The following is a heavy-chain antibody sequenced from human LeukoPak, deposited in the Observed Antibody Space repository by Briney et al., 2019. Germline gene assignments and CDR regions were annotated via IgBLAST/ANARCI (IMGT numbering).Heavy chain of an antibody. Sequence: SETLSLTCTVSGGSISSYYWSWIRQPPGKGLEWIGYIYYSGSTYYNPSLKSRVTISVDTSKNQFSLKLSSVTAADTAVYYCARVCYDFWSGHDAFDIWGQGTMVTVSS. CDR2: IYYSGST. CDR3: ARVCYDFWSGHDAFDI. CDR1: GGSISSYY. V-gene: IGHV4-59*08. D-gene: IGHD3-3*01. J-gene: IGHJ3*02.